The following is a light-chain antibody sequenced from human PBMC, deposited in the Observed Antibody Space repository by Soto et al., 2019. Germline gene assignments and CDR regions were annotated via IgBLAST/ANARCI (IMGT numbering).Light chain of an antibody. Sequence: DIQMTQSPSTLSASVGERVTITCRASQSISSWLAWYQQKPGKAPNLLIYKASSLESGVPSRFSGSGSGTEFTLTISSLQPDDFATYYCQQYNSLHTFGQGTKLEIK. V-gene: IGKV1-5*03. CDR3: QQYNSLHT. J-gene: IGKJ2*01. CDR1: QSISSW. CDR2: KAS.